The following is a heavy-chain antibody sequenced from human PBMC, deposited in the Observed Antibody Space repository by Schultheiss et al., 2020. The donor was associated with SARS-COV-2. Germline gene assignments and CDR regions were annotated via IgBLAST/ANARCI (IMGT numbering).Heavy chain of an antibody. J-gene: IGHJ4*02. V-gene: IGHV3-30*03. CDR3: ARDLRGGTIVRYFDY. Sequence: GGSLRLSCAASGFTFSSYGMHWVRQAPGKGLEWVAVISYDGSNKYYADSVKGRFTISRDNSHNTLYLQMDSLRADDTAIYYCARDLRGGTIVRYFDYWGQGTLVTVSS. D-gene: IGHD3-16*02. CDR1: GFTFSSYG. CDR2: ISYDGSNK.